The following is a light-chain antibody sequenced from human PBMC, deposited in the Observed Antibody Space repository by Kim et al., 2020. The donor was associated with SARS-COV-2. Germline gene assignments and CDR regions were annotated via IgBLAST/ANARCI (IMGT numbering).Light chain of an antibody. CDR3: QQYDNWPPWT. CDR1: QSVSSN. V-gene: IGKV3D-15*01. J-gene: IGKJ1*01. CDR2: GAS. Sequence: SPGERATLSCRASQSVSSNLAWYQQKPGQAPRLLIYGASTRATGIPARFRGSGSGTEFTLTISSLQSEDFAVYYCQQYDNWPPWTFGQGTKVEIK.